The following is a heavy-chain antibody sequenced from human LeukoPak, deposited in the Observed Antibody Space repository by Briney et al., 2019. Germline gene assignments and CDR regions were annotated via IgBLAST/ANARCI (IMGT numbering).Heavy chain of an antibody. CDR2: IKQDGSEK. V-gene: IGHV3-7*04. CDR1: GFTFSSYW. D-gene: IGHD1-14*01. J-gene: IGHJ3*02. CDR3: ARAGLVPGRAFDI. Sequence: AGGSLRLSCAASGFTFSSYWMSWVRQAPGKGLEWVANIKQDGSEKYVGSVKGRFTISRDNAKNSLYLQMSSLRAEDTAVYFCARAGLVPGRAFDIWGQGTMVTVSS.